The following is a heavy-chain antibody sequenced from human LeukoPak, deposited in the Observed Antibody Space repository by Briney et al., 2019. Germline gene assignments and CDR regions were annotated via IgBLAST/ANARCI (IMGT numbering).Heavy chain of an antibody. CDR1: GFTFSSYG. V-gene: IGHV3-23*01. CDR2: ISGSGGST. Sequence: PGGSLRLSCAASGFTFSSYGMSWVRQAPGKGLEWVSVISGSGGSTYYADSVKGRFTISRGNSKNTLYLQMNSLRAEDTAVYYCARVGTAMAKGYYFDYWGQGTLVTVSS. CDR3: ARVGTAMAKGYYFDY. J-gene: IGHJ4*02. D-gene: IGHD5-18*01.